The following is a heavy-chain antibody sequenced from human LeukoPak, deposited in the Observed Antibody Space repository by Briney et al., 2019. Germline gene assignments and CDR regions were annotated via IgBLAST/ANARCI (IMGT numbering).Heavy chain of an antibody. CDR2: IKQDGSET. D-gene: IGHD3-3*01. Sequence: GGSLRLSCAASGFTFSSYWMSWVRQAPGKGLEWVANIKQDGSETYYVDSVKGRFTISRDNAKNSLYLQMNSLRAEDTAVYYCASAPVYYDFWSGHYYYGMDVWGQGTTVTVSS. J-gene: IGHJ6*02. V-gene: IGHV3-7*01. CDR3: ASAPVYYDFWSGHYYYGMDV. CDR1: GFTFSSYW.